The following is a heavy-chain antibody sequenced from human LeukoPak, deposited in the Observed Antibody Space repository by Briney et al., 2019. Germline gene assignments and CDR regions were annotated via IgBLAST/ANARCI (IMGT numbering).Heavy chain of an antibody. D-gene: IGHD6-13*01. CDR1: GGSISSYY. Sequence: SETLSLTCTVSGGSISSYYWSWIRQPPGKGLEWIGYIYYSGSTDYNPSLKSRVTISVDTSKNQFSLKLSSVTAADTAAYYCARLYSSSWYGPLYYYYYYMDVWGKGTTVTVSS. CDR2: IYYSGST. CDR3: ARLYSSSWYGPLYYYYYYMDV. J-gene: IGHJ6*03. V-gene: IGHV4-59*01.